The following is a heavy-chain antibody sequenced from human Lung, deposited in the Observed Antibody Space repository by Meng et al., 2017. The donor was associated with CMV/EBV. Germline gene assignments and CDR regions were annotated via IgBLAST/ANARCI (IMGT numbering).Heavy chain of an antibody. Sequence: GYGIFTSSLNWVRPAPGQGLEWIGLIHTDTGRPTYAQDFAGRFFFSLDIAVSTAYLQINGLRADDTAVYYCARTYDHRWRNHHYLDYWGQGTLVTGLL. D-gene: IGHD3-16*02. CDR3: ARTYDHRWRNHHYLDY. V-gene: IGHV7-4-1*02. CDR2: IHTDTGRP. CDR1: GYGIFTSS. J-gene: IGHJ4*02.